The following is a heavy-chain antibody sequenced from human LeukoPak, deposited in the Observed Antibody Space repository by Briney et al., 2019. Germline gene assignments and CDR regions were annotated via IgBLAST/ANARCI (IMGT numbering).Heavy chain of an antibody. J-gene: IGHJ4*02. V-gene: IGHV4-39*07. CDR1: GGSISSSSYY. Sequence: SETLSLTCTVSGGSISSSSYYWGWIRQPPGKGLEWIGSFSYSGRTYYNPSLKSRVTISVDTSKNQFSLRLSSVTAADTAMYYCARYPGYCSGGSCYGFDYWGQGTLVTVSS. CDR3: ARYPGYCSGGSCYGFDY. D-gene: IGHD2-15*01. CDR2: FSYSGRT.